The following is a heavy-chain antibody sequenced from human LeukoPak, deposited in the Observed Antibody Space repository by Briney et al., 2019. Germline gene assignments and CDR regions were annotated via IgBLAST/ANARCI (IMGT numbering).Heavy chain of an antibody. V-gene: IGHV3-7*01. J-gene: IGHJ4*02. CDR1: GFTFSSYW. Sequence: PGGSLRLSCAASGFTFSSYWMSWVRQAPGKGLEWVANIKQVGSEKYYVDSVKGRFTISRDNAKNSLYLQMNSLRAEDTAVYYCARDFQLRGIAVAGWNYWGQGTLVTVSS. CDR2: IKQVGSEK. D-gene: IGHD6-19*01. CDR3: ARDFQLRGIAVAGWNY.